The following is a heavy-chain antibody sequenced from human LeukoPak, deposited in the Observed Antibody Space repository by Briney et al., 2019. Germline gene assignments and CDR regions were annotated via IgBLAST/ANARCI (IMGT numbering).Heavy chain of an antibody. D-gene: IGHD3-10*01. J-gene: IGHJ5*02. Sequence: GASVKVSCKASGYTFTSYYMHWVRQAPGQGLEWMGIINPSGGSTSYAQKFQGRVTMTRDTSTSTVYMELSSLRSEDTAVYYCARDLTLRGVIISRNFGSKNWFDPWGQGTLVTVSS. CDR2: INPSGGST. V-gene: IGHV1-46*01. CDR1: GYTFTSYY. CDR3: ARDLTLRGVIISRNFGSKNWFDP.